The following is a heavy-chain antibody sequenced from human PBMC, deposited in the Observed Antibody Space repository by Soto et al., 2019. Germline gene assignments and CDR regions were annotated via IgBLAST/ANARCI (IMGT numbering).Heavy chain of an antibody. V-gene: IGHV4-34*01. J-gene: IGHJ4*02. CDR3: ARDSTNYVWGSYRSTPYFDY. D-gene: IGHD3-16*02. CDR1: GGSFSGYY. CDR2: INHSGST. Sequence: QVQLQQWGAGLLKPSETLSLTCAVYGGSFSGYYWSWIRQPPGKGLAWIGEINHSGSTNYNPSLKSRVTISVDTSKHQFSLKLSSVTAEDTAVYYCARDSTNYVWGSYRSTPYFDYLGQGTLVTVSS.